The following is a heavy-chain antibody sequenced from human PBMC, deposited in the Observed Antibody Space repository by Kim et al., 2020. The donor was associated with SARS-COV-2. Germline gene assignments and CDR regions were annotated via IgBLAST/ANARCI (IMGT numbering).Heavy chain of an antibody. Sequence: GESLKISCKGSGYSFTSYWIGWVRQMPGKGLEWMGIIYPGDSDTRYSPSFQGQVTISADKSISTAYLQWSSLKASDTAMYYCARAGGGYRYYYGMDVWGQGTTVTVSS. CDR1: GYSFTSYW. V-gene: IGHV5-51*01. CDR3: ARAGGGYRYYYGMDV. J-gene: IGHJ6*02. CDR2: IYPGDSDT. D-gene: IGHD3-22*01.